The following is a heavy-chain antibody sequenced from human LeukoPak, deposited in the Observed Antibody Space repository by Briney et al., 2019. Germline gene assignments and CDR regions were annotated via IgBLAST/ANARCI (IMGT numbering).Heavy chain of an antibody. J-gene: IGHJ4*02. Sequence: ASVKVSCKASGYSFSTYTMNWVRQAPGQRLEWMAWINAGNGNTKYSQRFQGRVTITRDTSASTAYMEMRSLRSEDTAVYYCAREIDRDDYNRFFDYWGQGTLVTVSS. V-gene: IGHV1-3*01. CDR1: GYSFSTYT. CDR3: AREIDRDDYNRFFDY. D-gene: IGHD5-24*01. CDR2: INAGNGNT.